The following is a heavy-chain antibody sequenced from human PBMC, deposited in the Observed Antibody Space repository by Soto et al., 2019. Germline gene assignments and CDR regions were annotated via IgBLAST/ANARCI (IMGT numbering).Heavy chain of an antibody. V-gene: IGHV1-69*01. D-gene: IGHD2-15*01. J-gene: IGHJ6*02. CDR1: GGTFSSYA. CDR3: ALIYCRGGSCDSNYYYGMDG. CDR2: IIPIFGTA. Sequence: SVQVSCKASGGTFSSYAISWVRQAPGQGLEWMGGIIPIFGTANYAQKFQGRVTITADESTSTAYMELSSLRSEDTAVYYCALIYCRGGSCDSNYYYGMDGWGQRNTVTVA.